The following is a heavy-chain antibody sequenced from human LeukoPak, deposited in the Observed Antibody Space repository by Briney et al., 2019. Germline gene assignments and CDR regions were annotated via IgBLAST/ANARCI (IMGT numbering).Heavy chain of an antibody. D-gene: IGHD3-10*01. CDR3: AKGVRAWSPYYFDY. CDR2: ISYDGSNK. V-gene: IGHV3-30*18. J-gene: IGHJ4*02. CDR1: GFTFSNCG. Sequence: PGRSLRLSCAASGFTFSNCGMHWVRQAPGKGLEWVSIISYDGSNKYYADSVKGRFTISRDNSKNTLYLQMNSLRAEDTAVYYCAKGVRAWSPYYFDYWGQGTLVTVSS.